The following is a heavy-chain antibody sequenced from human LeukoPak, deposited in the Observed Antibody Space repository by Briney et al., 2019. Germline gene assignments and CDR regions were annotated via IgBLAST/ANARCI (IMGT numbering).Heavy chain of an antibody. J-gene: IGHJ4*02. CDR2: IYYSGST. D-gene: IGHD3-22*01. V-gene: IGHV4-59*01. CDR1: GGSISSYY. CDR3: AREDYDSSGYYYDY. Sequence: SETLSLTCTVSGGSISSYYWSWIRQPPGKGLEWIGYIYYSGSTNYNPSLKSRVTKSVDTSKNQFSLKLSSVTAADTAVYYCAREDYDSSGYYYDYWGQGTLVTVSS.